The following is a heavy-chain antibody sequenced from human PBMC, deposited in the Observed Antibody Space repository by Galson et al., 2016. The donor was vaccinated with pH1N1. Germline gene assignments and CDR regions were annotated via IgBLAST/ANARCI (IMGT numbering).Heavy chain of an antibody. D-gene: IGHD3-10*01. CDR2: VYYTGNT. CDR1: RGSISSSDYY. Sequence: SETLSLTCFVSRGSISSSDYYWGWIRQPPGKGLEWIGSVYYTGNTYYNPSLKSRVTISVDTSKNQFSLKLSSVTAADTAVYYCVRRVVGELLGNWFDPWGQGTLVTVSS. V-gene: IGHV4-39*01. CDR3: VRRVVGELLGNWFDP. J-gene: IGHJ5*02.